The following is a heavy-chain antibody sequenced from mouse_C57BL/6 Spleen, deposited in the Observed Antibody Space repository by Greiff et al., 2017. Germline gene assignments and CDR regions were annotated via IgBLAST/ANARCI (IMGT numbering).Heavy chain of an antibody. CDR2: IYPGSGNT. J-gene: IGHJ2*01. Sequence: VQLQQSGAELVRPGASVKLSCKASGYTFTDYYINWVKPRPGQGLEWIARIYPGSGNTYYNEKFKGKATLTAEKSSSTAYMQLSSLTSEDSAVYFCARGVHYGSSPYFDYWGQGTTLTVSS. CDR3: ARGVHYGSSPYFDY. V-gene: IGHV1-76*01. D-gene: IGHD1-1*01. CDR1: GYTFTDYY.